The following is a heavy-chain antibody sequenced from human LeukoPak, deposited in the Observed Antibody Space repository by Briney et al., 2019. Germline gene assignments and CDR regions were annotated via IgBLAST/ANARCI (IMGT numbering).Heavy chain of an antibody. J-gene: IGHJ5*02. CDR2: IYTSGST. CDR1: GGSISSYY. Sequence: PSETLSLTCTVSGGSISSYYWSWIRQPAGKGLEWIGRIYTSGSTNYNPSLKSRVTISVDTSKNQFSLKLSSVTAADTAVYYCARGDYDYVWGSYLRGPFFPWGQGTLVTVSS. CDR3: ARGDYDYVWGSYLRGPFFP. V-gene: IGHV4-4*07. D-gene: IGHD3-16*02.